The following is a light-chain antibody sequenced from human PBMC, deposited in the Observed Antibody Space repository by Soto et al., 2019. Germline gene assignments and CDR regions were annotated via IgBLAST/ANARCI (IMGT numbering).Light chain of an antibody. J-gene: IGKJ1*01. Sequence: VLTQSPATLSLSPGERAMLSCRASHSVSSSLAWYQQKPGQAPRLLIYDASNRATVIPARFSGSGSGTDFTLTISSLEPEDFAVYYCQQRRTWPQTFGQGTKVEI. V-gene: IGKV3-11*01. CDR1: HSVSSS. CDR2: DAS. CDR3: QQRRTWPQT.